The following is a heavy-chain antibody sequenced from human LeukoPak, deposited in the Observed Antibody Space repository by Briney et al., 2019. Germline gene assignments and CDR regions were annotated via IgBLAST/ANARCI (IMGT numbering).Heavy chain of an antibody. J-gene: IGHJ6*03. V-gene: IGHV4-4*07. CDR1: GGSISSYY. CDR2: IYTSGST. D-gene: IGHD3-16*01. Sequence: SETLSLTCTVSGGSISSYYWSWIRQPAGKGLEWIGRIYTSGSTNYNPSLKSRVTISVDTSKNQFSLKLSSVTAADTAVYYCARVPNDYVWANYYYYYMDVWGKGTTVTVSS. CDR3: ARVPNDYVWANYYYYYMDV.